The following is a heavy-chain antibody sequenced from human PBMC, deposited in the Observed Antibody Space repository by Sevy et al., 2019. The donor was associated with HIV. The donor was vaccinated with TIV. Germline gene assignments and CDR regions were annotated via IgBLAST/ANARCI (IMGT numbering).Heavy chain of an antibody. Sequence: GGSLRLSCVASGFTFSDSWMIWVRQAPGKGLERIAFINEDGGRLGYVDSVRGRFTTSRENSKNSLYLQMNNLRAEDTALYFCARDRAYSAVDYWGQGALVTVSS. D-gene: IGHD5-18*01. CDR3: ARDRAYSAVDY. J-gene: IGHJ4*02. V-gene: IGHV3-7*01. CDR1: GFTFSDSW. CDR2: INEDGGRL.